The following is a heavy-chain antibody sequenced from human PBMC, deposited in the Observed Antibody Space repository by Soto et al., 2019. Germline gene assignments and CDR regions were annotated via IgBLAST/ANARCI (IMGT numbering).Heavy chain of an antibody. J-gene: IGHJ6*02. CDR3: AKREDSSRFGGLDI. Sequence: PSETLSLTCTVSGGSITSGGYFWDWIRQPPGKGLEWIGTFHSTGGTYDSPSLRSRVTISVDTSKNLFSLKMTSASATDTAVYFCAKREDSSRFGGLDIWGQGTTVTVSS. D-gene: IGHD3-3*01. CDR2: FHSTGGT. V-gene: IGHV4-39*01. CDR1: GGSITSGGYF.